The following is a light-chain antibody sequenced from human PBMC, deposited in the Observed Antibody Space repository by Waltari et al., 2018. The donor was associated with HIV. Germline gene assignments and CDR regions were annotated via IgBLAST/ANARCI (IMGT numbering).Light chain of an antibody. CDR1: SSDVRAYVF. J-gene: IGLJ2*01. CDR2: DVT. CDR3: CSYAGTYTVK. Sequence: QSALTQPRSVSASPGQSVTISCTGTSSDVRAYVFVPWYHLLPGEAPKLMIYDVTQRPSGVPDRFSGSKSANTASLTISGLQAEDEAEYCCCSYAGTYTVKFGGGTKLTV. V-gene: IGLV2-11*02.